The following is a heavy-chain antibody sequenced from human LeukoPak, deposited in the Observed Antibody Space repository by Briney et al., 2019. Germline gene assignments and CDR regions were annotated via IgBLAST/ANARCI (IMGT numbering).Heavy chain of an antibody. Sequence: PSGTLSLTCAVSGGSISNSNWWSWVRQPPGKGLEWIGEIFYSGSTNYNPSLKSRVTLSPDKSKNQFSLQLSSVTAADTAVYYCAKSYSNYPPYFDYWGQGTLVTVSS. D-gene: IGHD4-11*01. CDR1: GGSISNSNW. CDR2: IFYSGST. CDR3: AKSYSNYPPYFDY. V-gene: IGHV4-4*02. J-gene: IGHJ4*02.